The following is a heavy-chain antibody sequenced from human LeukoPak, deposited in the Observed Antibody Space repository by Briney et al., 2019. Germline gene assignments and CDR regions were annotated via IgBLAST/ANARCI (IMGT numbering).Heavy chain of an antibody. D-gene: IGHD3-10*01. CDR2: ISGSGGST. J-gene: IGHJ4*02. CDR1: GFTFSSYA. Sequence: GGSLSLSCAASGFTFSSYAMSWVGQAPGQGLEWVSAISGSGGSTYYADSVKGRFTISRDNSKNTRYLQMNSLRAEDTAVYYCAKGLLWFGFDYWGQGTLVTVSS. V-gene: IGHV3-23*01. CDR3: AKGLLWFGFDY.